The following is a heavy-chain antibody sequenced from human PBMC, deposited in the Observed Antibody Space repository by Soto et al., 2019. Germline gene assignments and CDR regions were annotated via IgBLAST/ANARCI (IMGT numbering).Heavy chain of an antibody. CDR3: ARDRERDAWYEDY. D-gene: IGHD6-13*01. Sequence: EVQLLESGGGLVQPGGSLRLSCVASGFSFSSYAMSWVLQAPGKGLEWVSVISGSDGSTYYADSVKGRCTISRDNSTNPRYLQMNSLRAEDTAVYYCARDRERDAWYEDYWGQGTLVTVSS. CDR2: ISGSDGST. CDR1: GFSFSSYA. V-gene: IGHV3-23*01. J-gene: IGHJ4*02.